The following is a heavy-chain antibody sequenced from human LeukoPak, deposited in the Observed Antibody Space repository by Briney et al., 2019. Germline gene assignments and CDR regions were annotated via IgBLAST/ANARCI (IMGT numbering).Heavy chain of an antibody. Sequence: GGSLRLSCAASGFDFNDFAMTWVRQAPGKGLEWVSSMSGSGDTTEYAASVKGRFTISRDNAKNSLYLQMNSLRAEDTAVYYCAREDLDYGDPVDWGQGTLVTVSS. CDR1: GFDFNDFA. J-gene: IGHJ4*02. D-gene: IGHD4-17*01. V-gene: IGHV3-20*04. CDR3: AREDLDYGDPVD. CDR2: MSGSGDTT.